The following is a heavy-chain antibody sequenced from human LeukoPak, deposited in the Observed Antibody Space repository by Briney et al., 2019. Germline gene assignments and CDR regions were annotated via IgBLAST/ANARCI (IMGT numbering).Heavy chain of an antibody. Sequence: SQTLSPTCTVAGGSISSGGSCWSWLRRHPGKSLEWFVFMYYSGSTYYNRSVKSRVTISVDTSKNQFSLKLSSGTAADTAVYYCARDLDGYTGMDVWGQGTTVTVSS. D-gene: IGHD5-24*01. CDR2: MYYSGST. CDR1: GGSISSGGSC. V-gene: IGHV4-31*03. CDR3: ARDLDGYTGMDV. J-gene: IGHJ6*02.